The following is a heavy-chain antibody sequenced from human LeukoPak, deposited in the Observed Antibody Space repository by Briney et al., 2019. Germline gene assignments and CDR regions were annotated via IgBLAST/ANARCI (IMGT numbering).Heavy chain of an antibody. Sequence: SVKVSCKASGGTFSSYAISWVRQAPGQGLEXXXXXXXIFGIANYAQKFQGRVTITADKSTSTAYMELSSLRSEDTAVYYCARGRYYYDSSGYYYVDDDYWGQGTLVTVSS. CDR2: XXXIFGIA. J-gene: IGHJ4*02. D-gene: IGHD3-22*01. CDR3: ARGRYYYDSSGYYYVDDDY. V-gene: IGHV1-69*10. CDR1: GGTFSSYA.